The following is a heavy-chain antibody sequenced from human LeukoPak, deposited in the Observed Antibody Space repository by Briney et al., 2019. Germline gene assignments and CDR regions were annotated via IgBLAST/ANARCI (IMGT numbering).Heavy chain of an antibody. CDR2: ISAYNGNT. Sequence: ASVKVSCKASGYTFTSYGISWVRQAPGQGLEWMGWISAYNGNTNYAQKLQGRVTMTTDTSTSTAYMELRSLRSDDTAVYYCARRGLFQGGPPCGSTSCYGPWFDPWGQGTLVTVSS. V-gene: IGHV1-18*01. CDR3: ARRGLFQGGPPCGSTSCYGPWFDP. CDR1: GYTFTSYG. J-gene: IGHJ5*02. D-gene: IGHD2-2*01.